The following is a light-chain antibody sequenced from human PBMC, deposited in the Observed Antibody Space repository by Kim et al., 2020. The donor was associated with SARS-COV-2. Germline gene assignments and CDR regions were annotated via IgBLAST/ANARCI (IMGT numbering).Light chain of an antibody. Sequence: SPGPSVTISCTGTRRDVGDYNFIAWYQQHPGKAPKLMIYDVSERPSGVPDRFSGSKSGNTASLTVSGLQAEDEADYYCSSYATTVVFGGGTQLTVL. CDR2: DVS. J-gene: IGLJ2*01. CDR1: RRDVGDYNF. V-gene: IGLV2-11*01. CDR3: SSYATTVV.